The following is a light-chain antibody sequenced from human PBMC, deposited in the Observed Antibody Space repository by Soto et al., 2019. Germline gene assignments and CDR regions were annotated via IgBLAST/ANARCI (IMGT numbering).Light chain of an antibody. V-gene: IGLV2-8*01. CDR3: SSYVGSKTVL. Sequence: QSALTQPPSASGSPGQSVTISCTGTSSDVGGYNYVSWYQHHPGKAPKLVIHEVSKRPSGVPDRFSGSKSGNTASLTVSGLQAEDEAEYYCSSYVGSKTVLFGGGTKLTVL. CDR2: EVS. CDR1: SSDVGGYNY. J-gene: IGLJ2*01.